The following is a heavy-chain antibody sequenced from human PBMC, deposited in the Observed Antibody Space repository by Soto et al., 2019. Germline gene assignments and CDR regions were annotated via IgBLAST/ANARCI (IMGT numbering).Heavy chain of an antibody. J-gene: IGHJ6*02. D-gene: IGHD2-21*01. Sequence: GASLKVSCKASGYTFSGYSITWVRQAPGQGLEWMGRISGYNGNTNYARTLRGRLTLTTDTSTSTAYMELRSLTSDDTAVYYCARDVFCGGAPACPDMDVWGQGTTVTSP. CDR3: ARDVFCGGAPACPDMDV. CDR1: GYTFSGYS. V-gene: IGHV1-18*04. CDR2: ISGYNGNT.